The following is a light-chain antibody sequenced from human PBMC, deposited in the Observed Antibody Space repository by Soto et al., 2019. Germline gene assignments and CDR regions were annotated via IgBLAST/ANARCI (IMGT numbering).Light chain of an antibody. CDR3: QQRINWPIT. V-gene: IGKV3-11*01. CDR2: GAS. Sequence: EIVLTQSPATLSLSPGERATLYCRASQGVSGYLAWYQQKPGQTPRLLIYGASNRATGIPDRFSGSGSGTDFTLTISSLEPEDFAVYYCQQRINWPITFGQGTRLEIK. J-gene: IGKJ5*01. CDR1: QGVSGY.